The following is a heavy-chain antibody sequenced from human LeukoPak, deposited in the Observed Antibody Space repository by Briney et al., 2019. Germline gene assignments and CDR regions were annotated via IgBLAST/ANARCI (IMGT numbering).Heavy chain of an antibody. Sequence: ASVKVSCKASGYTFSGYYMHWVRQDPGQGLEWMGWIIPNSGGANYAQKFRGRVTMTMDTSINTAYMELSSLRSDDTAVYYCARGGKSELGTCDFWGQGTLVTVSA. CDR1: GYTFSGYY. CDR3: ARGGKSELGTCDF. J-gene: IGHJ4*02. V-gene: IGHV1-2*02. D-gene: IGHD7-27*01. CDR2: IIPNSGGA.